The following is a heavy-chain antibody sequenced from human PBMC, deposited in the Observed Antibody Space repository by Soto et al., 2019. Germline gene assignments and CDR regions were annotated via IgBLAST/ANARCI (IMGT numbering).Heavy chain of an antibody. D-gene: IGHD5-12*01. CDR2: IIPLFGTA. CDR1: GGTFSSYA. Sequence: QVQLVQSGAEVKKPGSSVKVSCKASGGTFSSYAISWVRQAPGQGLEWMGGIIPLFGTANYAQKFKGRVTITADKSTSRADMELSSLRSDDTAVYYCAREGYGALGYWGQGTLVTVSS. CDR3: AREGYGALGY. V-gene: IGHV1-69*06. J-gene: IGHJ4*02.